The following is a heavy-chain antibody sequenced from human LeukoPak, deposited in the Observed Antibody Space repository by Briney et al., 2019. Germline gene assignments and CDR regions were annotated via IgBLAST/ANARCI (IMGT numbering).Heavy chain of an antibody. V-gene: IGHV3-33*01. J-gene: IGHJ3*01. CDR3: ARDNAGLVKHLDAFDL. Sequence: GGSLRLSCAASGFTFSNYGMHWVRQAPGKGLEWLAVIWYDGSNTYYADSVKGLFTISRDNSKNTLYLQMNSLRAEDTAVYYCARDNAGLVKHLDAFDLWGQGTMVTVSS. CDR1: GFTFSNYG. D-gene: IGHD1-26*01. CDR2: IWYDGSNT.